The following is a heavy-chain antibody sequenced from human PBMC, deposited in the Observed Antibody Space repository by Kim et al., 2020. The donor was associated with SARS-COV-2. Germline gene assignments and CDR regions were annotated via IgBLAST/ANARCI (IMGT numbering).Heavy chain of an antibody. CDR1: GFTLNSYW. CDR2: IKQDGSAI. Sequence: GGSLRLSCAASGFTLNSYWMSWVRQAPEKGLEWVANIKQDGSAIFYVDSVKGRFTISRDNAKNSLYLQMNSLRAEDTAVYYCARDYPFRMYVWGQGTTVT. J-gene: IGHJ6*02. V-gene: IGHV3-7*03. CDR3: ARDYPFRMYV.